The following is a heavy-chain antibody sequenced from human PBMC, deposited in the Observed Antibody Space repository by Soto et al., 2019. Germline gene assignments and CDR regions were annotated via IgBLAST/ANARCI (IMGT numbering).Heavy chain of an antibody. V-gene: IGHV5-51*01. CDR1: GYSFTSYW. J-gene: IGHJ6*02. D-gene: IGHD3-10*01. Sequence: GESLKISCKGSGYSFTSYWIGWVRQMPGKGLEWMGIIYPGDSDTRYSPSFQGQVTISADKSISTAYLQWSSLKASDTAMYYCARGPHVLLWFGELFRPYYYYYGMDVWGQGTTVTVSS. CDR2: IYPGDSDT. CDR3: ARGPHVLLWFGELFRPYYYYYGMDV.